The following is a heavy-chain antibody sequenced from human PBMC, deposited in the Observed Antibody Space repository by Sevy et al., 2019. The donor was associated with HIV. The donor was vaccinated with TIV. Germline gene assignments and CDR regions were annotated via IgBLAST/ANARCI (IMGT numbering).Heavy chain of an antibody. CDR3: ARDPSGSYYNSYYFDY. V-gene: IGHV3-33*01. Sequence: GGSLRLSCAASRFSFSSYGMHWVRQAPGKGLEWVAVIWCEGSNKYYADSVKGRFTVSRDNSKNTLYLQMNSLRAEDTAVYYCARDPSGSYYNSYYFDYWGQGTLVTVSS. CDR1: RFSFSSYG. CDR2: IWCEGSNK. D-gene: IGHD3-10*01. J-gene: IGHJ4*02.